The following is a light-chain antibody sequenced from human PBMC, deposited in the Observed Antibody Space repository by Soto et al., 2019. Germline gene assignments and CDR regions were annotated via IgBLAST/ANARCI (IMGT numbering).Light chain of an antibody. CDR1: QSLGRR. CDR3: QQSFGPPYT. J-gene: IGKJ2*01. V-gene: IGKV1-39*01. Sequence: DIQMTQSPSSLSASVGDRVTITCWASQSLGRRLTWYQQKPGEAPKLLIYETSNLQNGVPSRFSGSGSETDFTLTINSLQPEDFAPDYCQQSFGPPYTFGQGTKLE. CDR2: ETS.